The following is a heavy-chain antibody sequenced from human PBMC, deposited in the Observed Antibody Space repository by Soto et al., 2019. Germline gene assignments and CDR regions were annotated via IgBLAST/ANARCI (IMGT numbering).Heavy chain of an antibody. V-gene: IGHV1-58*01. J-gene: IGHJ6*02. CDR2: IVVGSGNT. CDR1: GFTFTSSA. CDR3: AADPGTSYYYYYGMDV. D-gene: IGHD1-7*01. Sequence: SVKVSCKASGFTFTSSAVQWVRQARGQRLEWIGWIVVGSGNTNYAQKFQERVTITRDMSTSTAYMELSSLRSEDTALYYCAADPGTSYYYYYGMDVWGQGTTVTVSS.